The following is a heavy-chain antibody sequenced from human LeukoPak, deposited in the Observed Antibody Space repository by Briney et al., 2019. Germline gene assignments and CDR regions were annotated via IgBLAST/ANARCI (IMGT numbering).Heavy chain of an antibody. D-gene: IGHD6-19*01. CDR2: ISAYNGDT. V-gene: IGHV1-18*01. J-gene: IGHJ4*02. Sequence: ASVNVSRKPSGYTSYSDGISRVRQAPGQGVEGMGWISAYNGDTKYAQKLQGRVTLTKDTPTSTAYMELRSLRSDDTAVYYCVRDPSNTSGWYIYFDYWGQGTLVTVSS. CDR3: VRDPSNTSGWYIYFDY. CDR1: GYTSYSDG.